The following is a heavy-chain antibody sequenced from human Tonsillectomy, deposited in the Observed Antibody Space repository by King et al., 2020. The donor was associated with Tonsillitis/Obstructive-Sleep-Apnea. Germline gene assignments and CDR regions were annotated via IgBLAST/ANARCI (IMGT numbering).Heavy chain of an antibody. J-gene: IGHJ3*02. CDR1: GYTFNSYY. V-gene: IGHV1-46*02. D-gene: IGHD1-26*01. CDR2: INPSGGKT. Sequence: QLVQSGAEVKKPGASVKVSCKASGYTFNSYYMHWVRQAPGQGLEWMGIINPSGGKTSYAQKFQGRVTMTRDTSTSTVYMELSSLRSEDTAVYYCASDSVSYPGWAFDIWGQGTMVTVSS. CDR3: ASDSVSYPGWAFDI.